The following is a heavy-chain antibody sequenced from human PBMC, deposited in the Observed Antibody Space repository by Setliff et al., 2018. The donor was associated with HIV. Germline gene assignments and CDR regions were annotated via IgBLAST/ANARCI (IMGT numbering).Heavy chain of an antibody. J-gene: IGHJ4*02. V-gene: IGHV4-39*02. CDR1: GASINSGYDY. Sequence: PSETLSLTCTVSGASINSGYDYWVWIRQPPGKGLQWIGSIYNSASTYYSPSLKRRVIMSVDTSKNRCSLRLSSVSAAATAVYYCARTSYNFWGGPDSWGQGTLVTVSS. D-gene: IGHD3-3*01. CDR3: ARTSYNFWGGPDS. CDR2: IYNSAST.